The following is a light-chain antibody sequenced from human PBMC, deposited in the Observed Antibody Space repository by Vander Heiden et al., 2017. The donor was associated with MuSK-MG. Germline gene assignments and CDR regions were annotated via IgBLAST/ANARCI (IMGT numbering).Light chain of an antibody. J-gene: IGKJ2*01. Sequence: DIQMTQSPSSLSASVGDRVTITCRASQNIGSYFNWYQQKPGKAPKLLISTASSLQSGVPSRFSGSGSGTDFTLTISRLQPEDFATYYCQQSDSTPYTFGQGTKLEIK. CDR2: TAS. CDR1: QNIGSY. CDR3: QQSDSTPYT. V-gene: IGKV1-39*01.